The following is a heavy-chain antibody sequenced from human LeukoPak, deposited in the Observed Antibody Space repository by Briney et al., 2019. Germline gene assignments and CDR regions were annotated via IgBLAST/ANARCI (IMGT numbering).Heavy chain of an antibody. CDR1: GFTFSSYA. J-gene: IGHJ2*01. CDR3: AKEITYCRRTSCYVYWYFDL. CDR2: ITSSGGNA. D-gene: IGHD2-2*01. Sequence: GGSLRLSCAASGFTFSSYAMTWVRQAPGKGLDWVSGITSSGGNADYADSVKGRFTISRDNSKNTLYLQMNSLRAKDTAVYYCAKEITYCRRTSCYVYWYFDLWGRGTLVTVSS. V-gene: IGHV3-23*01.